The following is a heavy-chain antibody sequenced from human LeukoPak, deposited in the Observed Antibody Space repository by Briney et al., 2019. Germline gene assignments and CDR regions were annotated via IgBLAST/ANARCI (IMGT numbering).Heavy chain of an antibody. Sequence: TGGSLRLSCAASGFTFSSYSMNWVRQAPGKGLEWVSSISSSSSYIYYADSVKGRFTISRDNAKNSLYLQMNSLRAEDTAVYYCARGPDYGDYNYYYYGMDVWGQGTTVTDSS. CDR1: GFTFSSYS. D-gene: IGHD4-17*01. CDR2: ISSSSSYI. J-gene: IGHJ6*02. CDR3: ARGPDYGDYNYYYYGMDV. V-gene: IGHV3-21*01.